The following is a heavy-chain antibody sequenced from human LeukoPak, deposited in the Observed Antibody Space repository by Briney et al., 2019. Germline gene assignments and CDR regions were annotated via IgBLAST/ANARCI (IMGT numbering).Heavy chain of an antibody. CDR3: ARDRYGSGSYYRSAGWFDP. D-gene: IGHD3-10*01. Sequence: PSETLSLTCTVSGGSISSYYWSWIRQPPGKGLEWIGYIYYSGSTNYNPSLKSRVTISVDTSKNQFSLKLSSVTAADTAVYYCARDRYGSGSYYRSAGWFDPWSQGTLVTVSS. CDR1: GGSISSYY. CDR2: IYYSGST. V-gene: IGHV4-59*01. J-gene: IGHJ5*02.